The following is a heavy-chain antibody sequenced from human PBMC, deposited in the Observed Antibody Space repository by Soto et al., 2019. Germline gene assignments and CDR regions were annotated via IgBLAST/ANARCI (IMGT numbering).Heavy chain of an antibody. CDR1: GGSITSANW. V-gene: IGHV4-4*02. CDR2: ISHSGIT. J-gene: IGHJ5*02. CDR3: ARVLRGWFDP. Sequence: SETLSLTCAVSGGSITSANWCTWVRQPPGGGLEWIGEISHSGITNYKASLKSRATMSVDKTKNDVSLKLTSVTAADTAVYYCARVLRGWFDPWGQGTPVTVSS.